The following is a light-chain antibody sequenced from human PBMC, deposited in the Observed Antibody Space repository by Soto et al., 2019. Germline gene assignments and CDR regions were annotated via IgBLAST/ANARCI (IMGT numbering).Light chain of an antibody. V-gene: IGLV2-11*01. CDR1: SSDVGGYNY. Sequence: QSVLAQPPSVSGSPGHSVTISCTGTSSDVGGYNYVSWYQQHPGKAPKLMIYDVSKRPSGVPDRFSGSKSGNTASLTISGIQAEDEADYYCCSYAGSPYVFGTGTKV. J-gene: IGLJ1*01. CDR2: DVS. CDR3: CSYAGSPYV.